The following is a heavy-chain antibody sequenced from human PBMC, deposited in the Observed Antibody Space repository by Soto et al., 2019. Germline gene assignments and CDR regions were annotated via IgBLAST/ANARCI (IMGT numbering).Heavy chain of an antibody. D-gene: IGHD6-13*01. Sequence: PGESLKISCKGSGYSFTNYWIGWVRQMPGKGLEWMGIIYPGDSETRYNPSFEGQVTFSADKSISTAYLQWSNLKASDTAIYYCARHFSSNWFFFEYWGQGTVVTAPQ. CDR1: GYSFTNYW. V-gene: IGHV5-51*01. J-gene: IGHJ4*02. CDR2: IYPGDSET. CDR3: ARHFSSNWFFFEY.